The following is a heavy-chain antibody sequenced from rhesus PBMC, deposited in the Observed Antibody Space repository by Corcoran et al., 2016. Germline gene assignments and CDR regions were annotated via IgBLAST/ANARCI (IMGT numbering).Heavy chain of an antibody. D-gene: IGHD3-16*01. Sequence: QLQLQESGPGLVKPSETLSLTCAVSGGSISSNYWSWLRQRPGKGLEWIGRISGSSGSTDYYPSLKSRVTISTDTSKNQFSLKLSSVTAADTAVYYCARESGSYYLDAFDFWGQGLRVTVSS. V-gene: IGHV4-173*01. J-gene: IGHJ3*01. CDR3: ARESGSYYLDAFDF. CDR1: GGSISSNY. CDR2: ISGSSGST.